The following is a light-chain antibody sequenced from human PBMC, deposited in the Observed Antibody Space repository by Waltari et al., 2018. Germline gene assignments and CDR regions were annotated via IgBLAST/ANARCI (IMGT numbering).Light chain of an antibody. Sequence: QSALTQPASVSGSPGQSITISCTGTSSDVGGYNYVSWYQPHPGKAPKLMIYDVSKRPSGVSNRFSGSKSGNTASLTISGLQAEDEADYYCSSYTSSSILYVFGTGTKVTVL. CDR1: SSDVGGYNY. V-gene: IGLV2-14*01. CDR2: DVS. J-gene: IGLJ1*01. CDR3: SSYTSSSILYV.